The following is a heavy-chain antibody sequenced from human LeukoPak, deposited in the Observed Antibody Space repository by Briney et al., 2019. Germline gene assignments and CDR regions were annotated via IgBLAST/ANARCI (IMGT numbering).Heavy chain of an antibody. V-gene: IGHV1-2*04. CDR3: ARDRCSGGSCGWFDP. CDR1: GYTFTGYY. J-gene: IGHJ5*02. CDR2: INPNSGGT. Sequence: ASVKVSCKASGYTFTGYYMHWVRQAPGQGLEWMGWINPNSGGTNYAQKFQGWATMTRDTSISTAYMELSRLRSDDTAVYYCARDRCSGGSCGWFDPWGQGTLVTVSS. D-gene: IGHD2-15*01.